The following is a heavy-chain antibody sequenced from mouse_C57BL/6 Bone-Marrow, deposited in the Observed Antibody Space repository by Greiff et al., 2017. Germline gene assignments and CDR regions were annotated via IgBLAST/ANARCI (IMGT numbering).Heavy chain of an antibody. CDR1: GYTFTSYG. J-gene: IGHJ4*01. V-gene: IGHV1-81*01. Sequence: VQLQQSGAELARPGASVKLSCKASGYTFTSYGISWVKQRTGQGLEWIGEIYPRSGNTYYNEKFKGKATLTADKSSSTAYMELRSLTSEDSAVYFCARGGDLLLRSVLYAMDYWGQGTSVTVSS. CDR3: ARGGDLLLRSVLYAMDY. CDR2: IYPRSGNT. D-gene: IGHD1-1*01.